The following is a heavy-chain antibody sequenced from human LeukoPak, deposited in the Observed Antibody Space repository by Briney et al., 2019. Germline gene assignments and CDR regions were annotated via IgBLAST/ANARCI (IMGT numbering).Heavy chain of an antibody. V-gene: IGHV4-39*01. J-gene: IGHJ4*02. D-gene: IGHD6-19*01. CDR1: GGSIGSSSDC. Sequence: SQTLSLTRTVAGGSIGSSSDCWGWIRQPPGKGLEWMGGIYYSGSSYYNPPLKSRVTISVDTSKNQFSLKLSSVTAADTAVYYCARRYSSGWYYFDYWGQGTLVTVSS. CDR2: IYYSGSS. CDR3: ARRYSSGWYYFDY.